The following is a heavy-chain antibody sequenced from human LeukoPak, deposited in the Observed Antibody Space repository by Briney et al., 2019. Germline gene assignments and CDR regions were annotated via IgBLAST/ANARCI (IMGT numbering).Heavy chain of an antibody. CDR2: LYGGGST. V-gene: IGHV3-53*01. J-gene: IGHJ4*02. Sequence: GGSLRLSCAASGFTVSSNYMSWVRQAPGKGLEWVSVLYGGGSTYYADSVKGRFTISRDNSKNTLYLQMNSLRAEDTAVYYCARSPSGEPTNWGQGTLVTVSS. CDR1: GFTVSSNY. CDR3: ARSPSGEPTN. D-gene: IGHD3-16*01.